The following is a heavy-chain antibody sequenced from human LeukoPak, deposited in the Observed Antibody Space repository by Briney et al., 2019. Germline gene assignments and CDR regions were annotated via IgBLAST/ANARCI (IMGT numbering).Heavy chain of an antibody. CDR2: ISSSGSTI. CDR1: GFTFSSYE. CDR3: VRGYSFGPYGMDV. V-gene: IGHV3-48*03. J-gene: IGHJ6*02. D-gene: IGHD2-15*01. Sequence: GGSLRLSCAASGFTFSSYEMNWVRQAPGKGLEWVSYISSSGSTIYYADSVKGRFTISRDNAKNSLYLQMSSLRAEDTAVYFCVRGYSFGPYGMDVWGQGTTVTVSS.